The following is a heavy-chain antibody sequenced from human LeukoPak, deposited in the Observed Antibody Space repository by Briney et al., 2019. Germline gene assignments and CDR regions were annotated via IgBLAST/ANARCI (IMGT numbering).Heavy chain of an antibody. CDR3: ARATLAALDY. CDR1: GGSISSGGYS. Sequence: SETLSLTCTVSGGSISSGGYSWSWIRQHPGKGLEWIGYIYYSGSTYYNPSLKSRVTISVDTSKNQFSLKLSSVTAADTAVYYCARATLAALDYWGQGTLVTVSP. D-gene: IGHD6-25*01. J-gene: IGHJ4*02. V-gene: IGHV4-31*03. CDR2: IYYSGST.